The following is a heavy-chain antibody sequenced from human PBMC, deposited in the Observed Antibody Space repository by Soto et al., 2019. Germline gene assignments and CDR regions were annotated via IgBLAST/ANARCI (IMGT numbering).Heavy chain of an antibody. J-gene: IGHJ6*02. CDR3: ASRYSGYAYFMDV. CDR2: IYYSGST. CDR1: GGSISSGGYY. V-gene: IGHV4-31*03. Sequence: PSETLSLTCTVSGGSISSGGYYWSWIRQHPGKGLEWIGYIYYSGSTYYNPSLKSRVTISVDTSKNQFSLKLSSVTAADTAVYYCASRYSGYAYFMDVWGQGTTVTVSS. D-gene: IGHD5-12*01.